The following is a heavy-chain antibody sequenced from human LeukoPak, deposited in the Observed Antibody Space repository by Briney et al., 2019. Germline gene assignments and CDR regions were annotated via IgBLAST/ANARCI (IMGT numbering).Heavy chain of an antibody. D-gene: IGHD6-6*01. J-gene: IGHJ4*02. CDR3: ANLRSPFDY. V-gene: IGHV3-23*01. CDR2: ISGSGSSA. CDR1: GFTFSSYA. Sequence: GSLRLSCAASGFTFSSYAMTWVRRAPGKGLEWVSAISGSGSSAYYADSVKGRFTISRDNSQNALYLQMNSLRAEDTAVYYCANLRSPFDYWGQGTLVTVSS.